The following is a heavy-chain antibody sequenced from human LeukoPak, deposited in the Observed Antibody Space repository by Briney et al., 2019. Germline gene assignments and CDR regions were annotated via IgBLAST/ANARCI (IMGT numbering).Heavy chain of an antibody. CDR1: GFPFSNYA. V-gene: IGHV3-30-3*02. Sequence: GGSLRLSCAASGFPFSNYAIHWVRQAPGRGLEWLAVISYDGVNKYYADYVKGRFTLSRDNSRNTVFLQMNGLRPEDTAVYSCAKDRNEAFDNLGQGTLVTVSS. CDR3: AKDRNEAFDN. J-gene: IGHJ4*02. CDR2: ISYDGVNK. D-gene: IGHD1-1*01.